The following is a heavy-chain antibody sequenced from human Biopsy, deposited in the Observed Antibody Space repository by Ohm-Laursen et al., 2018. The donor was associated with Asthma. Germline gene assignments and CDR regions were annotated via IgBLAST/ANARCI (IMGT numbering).Heavy chain of an antibody. D-gene: IGHD2-15*01. V-gene: IGHV3-30*03. J-gene: IGHJ6*02. CDR2: ISFDGSNK. Sequence: SLRLSCAASGFTFSSFGMHWVRQTPAKGLEWVAVISFDGSNKYYADSVKGRFTISRDNSKNTLYLQMTSLSTEDSAVYYCARVDGVVEAATRLGGMDVWGQGTTVTVSS. CDR3: ARVDGVVEAATRLGGMDV. CDR1: GFTFSSFG.